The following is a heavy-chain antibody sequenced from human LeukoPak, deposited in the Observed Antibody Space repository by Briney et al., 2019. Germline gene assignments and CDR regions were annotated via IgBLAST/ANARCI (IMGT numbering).Heavy chain of an antibody. CDR1: GYTFTGYY. J-gene: IGHJ5*02. D-gene: IGHD6-19*01. CDR2: VNPNSGGT. CDR3: ARLRGGQWPNRFDP. Sequence: GASVKVSCKASGYTFTGYYMHWVRQAPGQGLEWMGRVNPNSGGTNYAQKFQGRVTMTRDTSISTAYMKLSRLRSDDTAVYYCARLRGGQWPNRFDPWGQGTLVTVSS. V-gene: IGHV1-2*06.